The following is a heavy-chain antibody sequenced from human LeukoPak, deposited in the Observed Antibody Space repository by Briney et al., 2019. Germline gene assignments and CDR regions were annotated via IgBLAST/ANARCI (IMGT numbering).Heavy chain of an antibody. CDR2: IYYSGST. Sequence: PSETLSLTCTVSGGSISSSSYYWGWIRQPPGKGLEWIGSIYYSGSTYYNPSLKSRVTISVDTSKNQFSLKLSSVTAADTAVYYCATTDSKDGEDYWGQGTLVTVSS. V-gene: IGHV4-39*01. J-gene: IGHJ4*02. CDR1: GGSISSSSYY. CDR3: ATTDSKDGEDY. D-gene: IGHD3-22*01.